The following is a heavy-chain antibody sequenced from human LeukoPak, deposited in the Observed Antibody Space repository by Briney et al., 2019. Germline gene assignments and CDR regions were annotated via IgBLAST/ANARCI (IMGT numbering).Heavy chain of an antibody. J-gene: IGHJ4*02. CDR2: IYYSGST. V-gene: IGHV4-59*01. CDR3: ARGKRPEYYYDSSGALDY. CDR1: GGSISSYY. D-gene: IGHD3-22*01. Sequence: ASETPSLTCTVSGGSISSYYWSWIRQPPGKGLEWIGYIYYSGSTNYNPSLKSRVTISVDTSKNQFSLKLSSVTAADTAVYYCARGKRPEYYYDSSGALDYWGQGTLVTVSS.